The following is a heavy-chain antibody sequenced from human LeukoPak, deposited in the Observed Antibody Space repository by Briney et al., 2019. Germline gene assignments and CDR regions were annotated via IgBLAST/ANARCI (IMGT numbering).Heavy chain of an antibody. V-gene: IGHV3-9*01. CDR1: GFTFDDYA. J-gene: IGHJ4*02. CDR2: ISWNSGSI. D-gene: IGHD5-18*01. Sequence: GGSLRLSCAASGFTFDDYAMHWVRQAPGKGLEWVSGISWNSGSIGYADSVKGRFTISRDNAKNSLYLQMNSLRAEDTALYYCARYSYGYPFDYWGQGTLVTVSS. CDR3: ARYSYGYPFDY.